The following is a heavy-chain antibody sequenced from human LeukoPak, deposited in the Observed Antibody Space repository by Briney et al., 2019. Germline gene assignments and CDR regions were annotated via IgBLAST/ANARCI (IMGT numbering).Heavy chain of an antibody. Sequence: ASVKVSCKASGYTFTGYYMHWVRQAPGQGLEWMGWISAYNGNTNYAQKLQGRVTMTTDTSTSTAYMELRSLRSDDTAVYYCAKEEDCSSTSCYVGQFDYWGQGTLVTVSS. D-gene: IGHD2-2*01. CDR3: AKEEDCSSTSCYVGQFDY. V-gene: IGHV1-18*04. CDR1: GYTFTGYY. J-gene: IGHJ4*02. CDR2: ISAYNGNT.